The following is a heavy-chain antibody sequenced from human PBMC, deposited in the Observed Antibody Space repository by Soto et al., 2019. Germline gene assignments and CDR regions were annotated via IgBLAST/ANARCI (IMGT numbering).Heavy chain of an antibody. D-gene: IGHD6-6*01. CDR3: AREVPFEYRSTYYYYYMDV. V-gene: IGHV1-3*01. CDR1: GYTFTSYA. CDR2: INAGNGNT. J-gene: IGHJ6*03. Sequence: GASVKVSCKASGYTFTSYAMHWVRQAPGQRLEWMGWINAGNGNTKYSQKFQGRVTITRDTSASTAYMELSSLRSEDTAVYYCAREVPFEYRSTYYYYYMDVWGKGTTVTVSS.